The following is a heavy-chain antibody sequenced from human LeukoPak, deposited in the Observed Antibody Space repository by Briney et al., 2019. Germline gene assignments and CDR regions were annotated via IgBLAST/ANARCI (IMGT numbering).Heavy chain of an antibody. J-gene: IGHJ6*02. CDR2: TRNKANSYTT. D-gene: IGHD3-10*01. Sequence: GGFLRLSCAASGFTFSDHYMDWVRQAPGKGLEWVGRTRNKANSYTTEYAASVKGRFTISRDDSKNSLYLQMNSLKTEDTAVYYCARDARPNYYGSGSYLDYGMDVWGQGTTVTVSS. CDR3: ARDARPNYYGSGSYLDYGMDV. CDR1: GFTFSDHY. V-gene: IGHV3-72*01.